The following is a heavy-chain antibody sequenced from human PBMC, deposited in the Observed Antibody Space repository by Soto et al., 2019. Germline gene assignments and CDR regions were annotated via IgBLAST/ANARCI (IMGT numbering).Heavy chain of an antibody. J-gene: IGHJ3*02. Sequence: QPGGSLRLSCAASGFTFSSYWMHWVRQAPGKGLVWVSHINSDGSSTSYADSVKGRFTISRDNAKNTLYLQMNSLRAEDTAVYYCARPHSSGYYWHDAFDIWGQGTMVTVS. CDR1: GFTFSSYW. V-gene: IGHV3-74*01. D-gene: IGHD3-22*01. CDR3: ARPHSSGYYWHDAFDI. CDR2: INSDGSST.